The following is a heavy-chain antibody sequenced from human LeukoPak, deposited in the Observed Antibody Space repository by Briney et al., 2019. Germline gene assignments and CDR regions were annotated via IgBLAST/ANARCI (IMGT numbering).Heavy chain of an antibody. CDR1: GGTFSSYA. Sequence: SVKVSCKASGGTFSSYAISWVRQAPGQGLEWMGGIIPIFGTANYAQKFQGRVTITADESTSTAYMELSSLRSEDTAVYYCARVAPGSGSYLAYFDYWGQGTLATVSS. V-gene: IGHV1-69*01. CDR3: ARVAPGSGSYLAYFDY. CDR2: IIPIFGTA. D-gene: IGHD3-10*01. J-gene: IGHJ4*02.